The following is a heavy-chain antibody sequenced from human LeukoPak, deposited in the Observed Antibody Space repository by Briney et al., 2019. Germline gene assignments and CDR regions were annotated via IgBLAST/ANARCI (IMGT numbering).Heavy chain of an antibody. CDR1: GFTFSSYG. V-gene: IGHV3-30*02. D-gene: IGHD6-19*01. Sequence: GGSLRLSCAASGFTFSSYGMHWVRQAPGKGLEWVAFIRYDGSNKYYADSVKGRFTISRDNSKNTLYLQMNSLRAEDTAVYYCARASAYSSGWYGGGYYFDYWGQGTLVTVSS. CDR2: IRYDGSNK. J-gene: IGHJ4*02. CDR3: ARASAYSSGWYGGGYYFDY.